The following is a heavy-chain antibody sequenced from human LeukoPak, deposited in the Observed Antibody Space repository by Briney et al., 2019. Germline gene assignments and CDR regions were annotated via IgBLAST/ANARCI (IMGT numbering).Heavy chain of an antibody. D-gene: IGHD2-21*02. CDR2: ISYDGSNK. J-gene: IGHJ4*02. CDR3: AKERIVVVTATGFDY. V-gene: IGHV3-30*18. Sequence: PGGSLRLSCAASGFTSGSYGMHWVRQAPGKGLEWVAVISYDGSNKYYADSVKGRFTISRDNSKNTLYLQLNSLRAEDTAVYYCAKERIVVVTATGFDYWGQGTLVTVSS. CDR1: GFTSGSYG.